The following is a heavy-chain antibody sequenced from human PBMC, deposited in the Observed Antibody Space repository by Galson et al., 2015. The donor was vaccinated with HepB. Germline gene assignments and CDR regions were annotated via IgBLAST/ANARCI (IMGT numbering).Heavy chain of an antibody. V-gene: IGHV3-66*01. CDR1: GFTVSSNY. CDR3: ATDSSSWSGTLDY. CDR2: IYSGGST. J-gene: IGHJ4*02. Sequence: SLRLSCAASGFTVSSNYMSWVRQAPGKGLEWVSVIYSGGSTYYADSVKGRFTISRDNSKNTLYLQMNSLRAEDTAVYYCATDSSSWSGTLDYWGQGTLVTVSS. D-gene: IGHD6-13*01.